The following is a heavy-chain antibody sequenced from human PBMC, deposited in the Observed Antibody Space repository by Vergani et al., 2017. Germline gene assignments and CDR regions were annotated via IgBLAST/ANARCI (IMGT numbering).Heavy chain of an antibody. CDR3: AKDNVPGYYDSSGYCDY. J-gene: IGHJ4*02. Sequence: EVQLLESGGNLVQPGGSLRPSCAASGFTFTNFAMTWVRQAPGEGLEWVSGISGSGGFTYYADSVKGRFTISRDNSKNTMFLQINNLRAEDTAVYYCAKDNVPGYYDSSGYCDYWGQGTLVTVSS. V-gene: IGHV3-23*01. D-gene: IGHD3-22*01. CDR1: GFTFTNFA. CDR2: ISGSGGFT.